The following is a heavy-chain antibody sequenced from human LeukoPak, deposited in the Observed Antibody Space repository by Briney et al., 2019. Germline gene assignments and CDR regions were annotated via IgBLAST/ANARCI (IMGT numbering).Heavy chain of an antibody. J-gene: IGHJ3*02. CDR3: AKHYYDSSGYYWRAFDI. D-gene: IGHD3-22*01. CDR2: ISSTGGTT. Sequence: GGTLRLSCAASGITFSSYGMSWVRQAPGKGLEWVSSISSTGGTTYYADSVKGRFTISRDNSKNTLYLQMNSLRAEDTAVYYCAKHYYDSSGYYWRAFDIWGQGTMVTVSS. V-gene: IGHV3-23*01. CDR1: GITFSSYG.